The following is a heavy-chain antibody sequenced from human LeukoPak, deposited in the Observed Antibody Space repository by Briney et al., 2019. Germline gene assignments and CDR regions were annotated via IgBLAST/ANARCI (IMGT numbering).Heavy chain of an antibody. CDR1: GGSISSYC. D-gene: IGHD2-15*01. CDR3: ARGGWRLDY. V-gene: IGHV4-59*01. CDR2: IYYTGTT. J-gene: IGHJ4*02. Sequence: ETLSLTCTVSGGSISSYCWSWIRQPPGKGLEWIGYIYYTGTTNYNPSLKSRVTISVDTSKNQFSLKLSSVTAADTAVYYCARGGWRLDYWGQGTLVTVSS.